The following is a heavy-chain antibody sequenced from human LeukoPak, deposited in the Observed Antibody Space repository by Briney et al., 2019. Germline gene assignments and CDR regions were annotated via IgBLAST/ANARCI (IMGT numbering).Heavy chain of an antibody. J-gene: IGHJ4*02. CDR3: ASELNYGDPFDY. D-gene: IGHD4-17*01. V-gene: IGHV3-23*01. CDR2: ISGSGGST. CDR1: GFTFSSYG. Sequence: PGGTLRLSCAASGFTFSSYGMSWVRQAPGKGLEWVSAISGSGGSTYYADSVKGRFTISRDNSKNTLYLQMNSLRAEDTAVYYCASELNYGDPFDYWGQGTLVTVSS.